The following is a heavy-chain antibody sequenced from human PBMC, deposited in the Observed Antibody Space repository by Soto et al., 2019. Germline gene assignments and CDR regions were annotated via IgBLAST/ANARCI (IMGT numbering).Heavy chain of an antibody. V-gene: IGHV4-30-4*01. CDR2: IYYSGST. CDR1: GGSISSGDYY. CDR3: ARSRGYYGGNSLDY. Sequence: QVQLQESGPGLVKPSQTLSLTCTVSGGSISSGDYYWSWIRQPPGKGLEWIGYIYYSGSTYYNPSLKSRVTISVDTSKNHCSLKLSSVTAADTAVYYCARSRGYYGGNSLDYWGQGTLVTVSS. J-gene: IGHJ4*02. D-gene: IGHD4-17*01.